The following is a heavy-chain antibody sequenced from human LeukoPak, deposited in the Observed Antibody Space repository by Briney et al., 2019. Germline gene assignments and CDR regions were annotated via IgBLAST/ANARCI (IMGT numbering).Heavy chain of an antibody. CDR3: ARGFRSFCSSTSCLYYFDY. CDR2: MNPNSGNT. Sequence: ASVKVSCRASGYTFTSYDINWVRQATGQGLEWMGWMNPNSGNTGYAQKFQGRVTITRNTSISTAYMELSSLRSEDTAVYYYARGFRSFCSSTSCLYYFDYWGQGTLVTVSS. CDR1: GYTFTSYD. D-gene: IGHD2-2*01. J-gene: IGHJ4*02. V-gene: IGHV1-8*03.